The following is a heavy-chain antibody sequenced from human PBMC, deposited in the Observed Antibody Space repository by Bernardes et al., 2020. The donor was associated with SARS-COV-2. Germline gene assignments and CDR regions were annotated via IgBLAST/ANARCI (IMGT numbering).Heavy chain of an antibody. Sequence: GGSLRLSCAASQFTFSSYAMSWVRQAPGKGLEWVSGISVSGGSTYYADSVKGRFTISRDNSKNTLYMQMNSLRAEDTAVYYYAKQYRDIVATTNTWFDPWGQGTQVPVSS. J-gene: IGHJ5*02. D-gene: IGHD5-12*01. V-gene: IGHV3-23*01. CDR2: ISVSGGST. CDR3: AKQYRDIVATTNTWFDP. CDR1: QFTFSSYA.